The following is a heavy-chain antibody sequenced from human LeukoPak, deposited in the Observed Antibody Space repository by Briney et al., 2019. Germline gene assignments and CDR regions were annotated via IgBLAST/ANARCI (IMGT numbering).Heavy chain of an antibody. D-gene: IGHD6-19*01. J-gene: IGHJ4*02. CDR2: IGRSGSTI. V-gene: IGHV3-48*03. CDR3: PLLAVASHFDY. Sequence: GGSLRLSCAVSGFPFSVYEMNWVRQAPGKGLEWGSNIGRSGSTIYYADCVKGRFSISRENAKSSLSLQMNSLRVEDTAVYYCPLLAVASHFDYWGQGALVTVSS. CDR1: GFPFSVYE.